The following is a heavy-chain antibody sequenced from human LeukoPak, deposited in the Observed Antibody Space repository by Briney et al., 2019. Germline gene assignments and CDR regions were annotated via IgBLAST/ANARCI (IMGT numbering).Heavy chain of an antibody. Sequence: GGSLRLSCAASTFTFSSYAMSWVRQAPGKGLEWVSSLSTSGGNTYYADSVKGRFTTSRDNSANTLYLQLNSLRAEDTAIYYCAKGGPYSSSPLDYWGQGTLVTVSS. J-gene: IGHJ4*02. CDR2: LSTSGGNT. CDR1: TFTFSSYA. D-gene: IGHD6-6*01. V-gene: IGHV3-23*01. CDR3: AKGGPYSSSPLDY.